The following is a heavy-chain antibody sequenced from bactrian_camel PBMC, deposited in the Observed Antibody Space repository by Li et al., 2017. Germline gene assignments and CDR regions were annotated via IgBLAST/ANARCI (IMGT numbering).Heavy chain of an antibody. CDR2: ISGGGDTT. J-gene: IGHJ4*01. V-gene: IGHV3S40*01. Sequence: VQLVESGGDFVQPGGSLRLSCAASGFTFSSYGMHWVRQAPGKGLEWVSRISGGGDTTYYADSVKGRFTISRDNAKNTLYLQMNSLKTEDTAVYYCATDSRGGWLVSYEYKYWGQGTQVTVS. CDR1: GFTFSSYG. CDR3: ATDSRGGWLVSYEYKY. D-gene: IGHD7*01.